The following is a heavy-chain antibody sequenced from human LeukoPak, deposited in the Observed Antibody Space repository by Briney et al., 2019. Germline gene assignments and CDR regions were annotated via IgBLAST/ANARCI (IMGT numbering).Heavy chain of an antibody. V-gene: IGHV3-23*01. Sequence: PGRSLRLSCVASGFSFDDYAMHWVRQGPGKDLEWVSGISGSGGSTYYADSVKGRFTISRDNSKNTLYLQMNSLRAEDTAVYYCAKRYNWNDGHFDYWGQGTLVTVSS. CDR1: GFSFDDYA. CDR2: ISGSGGST. D-gene: IGHD1-1*01. J-gene: IGHJ4*02. CDR3: AKRYNWNDGHFDY.